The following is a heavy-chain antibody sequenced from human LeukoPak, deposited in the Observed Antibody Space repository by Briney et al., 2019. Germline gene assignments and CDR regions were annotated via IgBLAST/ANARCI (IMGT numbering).Heavy chain of an antibody. D-gene: IGHD3-9*01. CDR3: ARERRYYDILTGYNPAYYYYGMDV. J-gene: IGHJ6*02. CDR2: IIPIFGIA. V-gene: IGHV1-69*04. Sequence: SVKVSRKASGGTFSSYAISWVRQAPGQGLEWMGRIIPIFGIANYAQKFQGRVTITADKSTSTAYMELSSLRSEDTAVYYCARERRYYDILTGYNPAYYYYGMDVWGQGTTVTVSS. CDR1: GGTFSSYA.